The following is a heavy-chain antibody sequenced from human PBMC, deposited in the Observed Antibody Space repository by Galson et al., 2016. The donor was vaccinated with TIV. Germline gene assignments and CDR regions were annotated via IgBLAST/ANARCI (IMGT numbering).Heavy chain of an antibody. CDR3: ARGRGFYDSSGYFLFDH. Sequence: SVKVSCKASEVTFSYFAFSWVRQAPGQGLEWMGGIVPMFGTTNYAQKFQGRVTISADESTTTAYLELSSLRSEDTAVYYCARGRGFYDSSGYFLFDHWGQGTLVTVSS. D-gene: IGHD3-22*01. J-gene: IGHJ5*02. CDR2: IVPMFGTT. CDR1: EVTFSYFA. V-gene: IGHV1-69*13.